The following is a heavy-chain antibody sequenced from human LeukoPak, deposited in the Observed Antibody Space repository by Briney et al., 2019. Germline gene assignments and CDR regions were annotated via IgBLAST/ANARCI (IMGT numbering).Heavy chain of an antibody. J-gene: IGHJ4*02. Sequence: GGSPRLSCAASGFTFSSYGMHWVRQAPGKGLEWVAVIWYDGSNKYYADSVKGRFTISRDNSKNTLNLQMNSLRAEDTAVYYCARGPSYSSSFDFWGQGTLVIVSS. D-gene: IGHD6-13*01. CDR1: GFTFSSYG. V-gene: IGHV3-33*01. CDR2: IWYDGSNK. CDR3: ARGPSYSSSFDF.